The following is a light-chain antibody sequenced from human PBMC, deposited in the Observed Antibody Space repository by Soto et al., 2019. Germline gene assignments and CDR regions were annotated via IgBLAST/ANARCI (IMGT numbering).Light chain of an antibody. CDR3: QRYNNWPLT. J-gene: IGKJ4*01. V-gene: IGKV3D-15*01. CDR2: GAS. CDR1: QSVSSR. Sequence: EIVLTQSPGTLSLSPGERATLSCRASQSVSSRLAWYQQKPGQAPRLLISGASSKATGIPDRFSGSGSGTDFTLTINSLQSEDFAVYYCQRYNNWPLTFGGGTKV.